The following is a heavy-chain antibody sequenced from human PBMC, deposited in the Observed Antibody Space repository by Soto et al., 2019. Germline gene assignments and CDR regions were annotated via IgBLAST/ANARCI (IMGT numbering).Heavy chain of an antibody. CDR3: ARDGPTAMVLS. CDR1: GFTFSSYA. CDR2: ISYDGSNK. V-gene: IGHV3-30-3*01. J-gene: IGHJ4*02. Sequence: VELVESGGGVVQPGRSLRLSCAASGFTFSSYAMHWVRQAPGKGLEWVAVISYDGSNKYYADSVKGRFTISRDNSKNSLYLQMNRLRSEETGGYYCARDGPTAMVLSRGQGTLVTVSS. D-gene: IGHD5-18*01.